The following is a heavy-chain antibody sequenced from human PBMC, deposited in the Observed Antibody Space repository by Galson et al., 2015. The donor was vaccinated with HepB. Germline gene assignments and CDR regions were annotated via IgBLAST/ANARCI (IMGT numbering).Heavy chain of an antibody. V-gene: IGHV1-69*13. CDR3: AREKDSGGCDGGGFDF. CDR1: GYTFTSYA. D-gene: IGHD6-25*01. J-gene: IGHJ4*02. CDR2: IIPIFGTA. Sequence: SVKVSCKASGYTFTSYAISWVRQAPGQGLEWVGGIIPIFGTANYAQKFQGRVTITADETTSTSYMELSSLRSEDTAVYYCAREKDSGGCDGGGFDFWGQGTLVTVSS.